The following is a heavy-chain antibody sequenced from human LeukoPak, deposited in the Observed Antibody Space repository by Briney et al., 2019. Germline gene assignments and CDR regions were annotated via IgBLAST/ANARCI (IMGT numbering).Heavy chain of an antibody. J-gene: IGHJ4*02. Sequence: ASVKVSCKASGGTFSSYAISWVRQAPGHGLEWMGGIIPIFGTANYAQKFQGRVTITTDESTSTAYMELSSLRSEDTAVYYCAISSPPPHRGSYYGCDYWGQGTLVTVSS. D-gene: IGHD1-26*01. CDR1: GGTFSSYA. V-gene: IGHV1-69*05. CDR2: IIPIFGTA. CDR3: AISSPPPHRGSYYGCDY.